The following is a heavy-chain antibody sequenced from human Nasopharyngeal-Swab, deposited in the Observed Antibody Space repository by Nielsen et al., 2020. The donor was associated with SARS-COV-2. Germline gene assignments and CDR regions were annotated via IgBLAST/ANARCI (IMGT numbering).Heavy chain of an antibody. V-gene: IGHV3-74*01. CDR2: INSDGGST. Sequence: GESLKISCAASGFTFSSYWMHWVRQAPGKGLVWVSRINSDGGSTSYADSVKGRFTISRDNAKNTLYLQMNSLRAEDTAVYYCARDLPPLYYYYYGMDVWGQGTTVTVSS. CDR1: GFTFSSYW. J-gene: IGHJ6*02. CDR3: ARDLPPLYYYYYGMDV.